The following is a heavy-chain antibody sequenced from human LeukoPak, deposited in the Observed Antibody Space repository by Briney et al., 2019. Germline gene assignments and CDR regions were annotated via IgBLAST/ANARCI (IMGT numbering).Heavy chain of an antibody. CDR3: ARERYRGDTFDI. Sequence: ASVKVSCKASGYTFTDYYMHWVRQAPGQGLEWIGWINPNSGGPNYAQKFQGSVTMTRDTSISTAYMELSRLRSDDTAVYYCARERYRGDTFDIWGQGTMVTVSS. V-gene: IGHV1-2*02. CDR1: GYTFTDYY. CDR2: INPNSGGP. J-gene: IGHJ3*02. D-gene: IGHD1-1*01.